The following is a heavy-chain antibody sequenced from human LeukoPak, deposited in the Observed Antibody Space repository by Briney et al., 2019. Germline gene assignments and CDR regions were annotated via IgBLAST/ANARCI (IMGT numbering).Heavy chain of an antibody. V-gene: IGHV3-23*01. D-gene: IGHD3-10*01. CDR1: GFAFSSFS. CDR2: ITGSGDST. CDR3: ARGFEYFDY. Sequence: GGSLRLSCAASGFAFSSFSMCWVRQTPGKGLEWVSVITGSGDSTSYADSVKGRFTISRDNAENSVYLQMNSLRDEDTAVYYCARGFEYFDYWGQGVLVAVSS. J-gene: IGHJ4*02.